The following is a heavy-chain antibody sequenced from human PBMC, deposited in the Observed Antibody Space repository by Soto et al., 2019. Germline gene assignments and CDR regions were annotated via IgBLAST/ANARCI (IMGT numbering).Heavy chain of an antibody. J-gene: IGHJ6*03. CDR3: ARTDYYYYMDV. Sequence: PSETLSLTCTFSGGSISSSSYYWGWIRQPPGKGLEWIGSIYYSGSTYYNPSLKSRVTISVDTSKNQFSLKLSSVTAADTAVYYCARTDYYYYMDVWGKGTTVTVSS. CDR2: IYYSGST. V-gene: IGHV4-39*01. CDR1: GGSISSSSYY.